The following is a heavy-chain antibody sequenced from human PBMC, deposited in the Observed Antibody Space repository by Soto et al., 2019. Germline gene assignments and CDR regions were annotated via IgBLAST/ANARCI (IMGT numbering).Heavy chain of an antibody. J-gene: IGHJ6*02. CDR1: GGTFSSYA. CDR2: IIPILGIA. CDR3: ASEFRPGPVEFSWSYYHYGMDV. D-gene: IGHD3-3*01. V-gene: IGHV1-69*04. Sequence: ASVKVSCKASGGTFSSYAISWVRQAPGQGLEWMGRIIPILGIANYAQKFQGRVTITADKSTSTAYMELSSLRSEDTAVYFCASEFRPGPVEFSWSYYHYGMDVWGQGTTVTVSS.